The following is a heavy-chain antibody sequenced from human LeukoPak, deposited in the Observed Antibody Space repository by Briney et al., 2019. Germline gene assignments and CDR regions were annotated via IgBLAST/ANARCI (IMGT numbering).Heavy chain of an antibody. CDR1: GFTIGSFA. J-gene: IGHJ4*02. CDR3: TERLQNGIRPADDC. V-gene: IGHV3-23*01. CDR2: ISSGDYT. Sequence: GGSLRLSCAASGFTIGSFAMSWVRQAPGKGLEWDSTISSGDYTYYADSVKGRFTISRDNSVNTLYLQMNRLSGEDTAVYFCTERLQNGIRPADDCWGQGTLVTVSS. D-gene: IGHD2-2*01.